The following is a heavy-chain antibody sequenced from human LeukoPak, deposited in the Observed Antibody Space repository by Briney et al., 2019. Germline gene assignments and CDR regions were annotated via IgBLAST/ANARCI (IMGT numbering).Heavy chain of an antibody. Sequence: PGGSLRLSCAASGFTFRTYNINWVRQAPGKGLEWVSSISDSSTYIYYADSVKGRFTISRDNAKNSLYLQMNSLRAEDTAVYYCARDLRPQPSYGSGSSEGFDYWGQGTLVTVSS. V-gene: IGHV3-21*01. J-gene: IGHJ4*02. CDR3: ARDLRPQPSYGSGSSEGFDY. CDR2: ISDSSTYI. CDR1: GFTFRTYN. D-gene: IGHD3-10*01.